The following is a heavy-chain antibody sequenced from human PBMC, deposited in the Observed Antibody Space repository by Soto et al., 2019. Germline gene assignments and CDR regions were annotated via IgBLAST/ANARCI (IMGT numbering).Heavy chain of an antibody. CDR1: GFIFANYA. V-gene: IGHV3-30-3*01. J-gene: IGHJ4*02. D-gene: IGHD4-17*01. CDR3: ARELTSGGELDS. Sequence: QVQLVEFGGDVVQPGRSLRLSCVASGFIFANYAIQWVRQPPGKGLDWVAVVSRDGNTKFYADSVKGRFTISRDNSKNTVFLQINSLRPEDTALYYCARELTSGGELDSWGQGTLVTVSP. CDR2: VSRDGNTK.